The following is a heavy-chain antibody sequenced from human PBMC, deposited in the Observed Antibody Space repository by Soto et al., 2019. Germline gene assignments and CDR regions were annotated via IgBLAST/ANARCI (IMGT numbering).Heavy chain of an antibody. Sequence: SVKVSFKASGGPFSSYAISWVRQAPGQGLEWMGGIIPIFGTANYAQKFQGRVTITADESTSTAYMELSSLRSEDTAVYYCARVSLTIAARPLDYWGQGTLVTVSS. D-gene: IGHD6-6*01. V-gene: IGHV1-69*13. J-gene: IGHJ4*02. CDR1: GGPFSSYA. CDR2: IIPIFGTA. CDR3: ARVSLTIAARPLDY.